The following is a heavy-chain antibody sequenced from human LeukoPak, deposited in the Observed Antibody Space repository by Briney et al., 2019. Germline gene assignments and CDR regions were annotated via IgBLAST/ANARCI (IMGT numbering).Heavy chain of an antibody. CDR1: GGTFSSYA. J-gene: IGHJ5*02. V-gene: IGHV1-69*13. CDR3: ARGDPRMITFGGVIVEYPNNWFDP. D-gene: IGHD3-16*02. Sequence: SVKVSCKASGGTFSSYAISWVRQAPGQGLEWMGRIIPIFGTANYAQKFQGRVTITADESTSTAYMELSSLRSEDTAVYYCARGDPRMITFGGVIVEYPNNWFDPWGQGTLVTVSS. CDR2: IIPIFGTA.